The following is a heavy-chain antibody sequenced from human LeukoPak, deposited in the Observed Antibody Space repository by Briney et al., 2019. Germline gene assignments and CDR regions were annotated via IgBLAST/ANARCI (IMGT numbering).Heavy chain of an antibody. J-gene: IGHJ6*04. V-gene: IGHV4-4*07. D-gene: IGHD6-19*01. CDR3: AATGYSGCWYSQRPMDV. CDR2: IYTSGST. CDR1: GGSISSYY. Sequence: PSETLSLTCTVSGGSISSYYWSWIRQPAGKGLEWIGRIYTSGSTNYNPSLKSRVTMSVDTSKNQFSLKLSSVTAADTAVYYCAATGYSGCWYSQRPMDVWGKGTTVTVFS.